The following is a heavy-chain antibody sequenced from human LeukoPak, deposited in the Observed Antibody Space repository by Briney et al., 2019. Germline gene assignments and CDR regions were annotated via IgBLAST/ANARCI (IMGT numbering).Heavy chain of an antibody. CDR2: VSGSGDTT. CDR3: VKGGWGATVHI. D-gene: IGHD1-26*01. V-gene: IGHV3-23*01. J-gene: IGHJ3*02. Sequence: GGSLRLSCVASGFTVSDYAMTWVRQAPGKGPEWVSGVSGSGDTTYYADSVKGRFTISRDNSKNTLYLQMHNLTVEDTALYYCVKGGWGATVHIWGQGTMVTVSS. CDR1: GFTVSDYA.